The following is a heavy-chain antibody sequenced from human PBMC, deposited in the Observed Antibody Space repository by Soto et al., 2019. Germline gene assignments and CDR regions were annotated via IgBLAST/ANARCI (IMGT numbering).Heavy chain of an antibody. CDR1: GFTFSSYA. J-gene: IGHJ3*02. D-gene: IGHD3-3*01. CDR3: VKDGLAYDFWSGFNSDAFDI. CDR2: ISWNSGSI. V-gene: IGHV3-9*01. Sequence: GGSLRLSCVASGFTFSSYAMHWVRQAPGKGLEWVSSISWNSGSIVYADSVKGRFTVSRDNAKNSLYLQMDSLRPEDTALYYCVKDGLAYDFWSGFNSDAFDIWGQGTMVTVSS.